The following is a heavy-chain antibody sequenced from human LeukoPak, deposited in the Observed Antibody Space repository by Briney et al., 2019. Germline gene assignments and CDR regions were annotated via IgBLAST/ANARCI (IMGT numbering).Heavy chain of an antibody. Sequence: PGGSLRLSCAASGFTFSSYTIHWVRQAPGKGLEWVSSISAVSTYIYYADSVKGRFTISRDNVEKAAYLELSGLTAHDTAIYYWARGGIAGRPVYYYYMDVWGKGTTVTVSS. D-gene: IGHD6-6*01. CDR1: GFTFSSYT. J-gene: IGHJ6*03. CDR3: ARGGIAGRPVYYYYMDV. CDR2: ISAVSTYI. V-gene: IGHV3-21*01.